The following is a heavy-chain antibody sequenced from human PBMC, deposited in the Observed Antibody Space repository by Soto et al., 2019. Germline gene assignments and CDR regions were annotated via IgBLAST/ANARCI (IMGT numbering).Heavy chain of an antibody. J-gene: IGHJ3*01. CDR3: ANSTRFAFDF. Sequence: QVQLQESGPGLVKPSETLSLICTVSGGSVSGDKNYWSWIRQSPGKGLEWIGYISYSGATNYNPSLKSRLTISVARSTTQFALKLSSVTASDTALYYCANSTRFAFDFCGQGTTVIVSS. D-gene: IGHD2-15*01. V-gene: IGHV4-61*01. CDR1: GGSVSGDKNY. CDR2: ISYSGAT.